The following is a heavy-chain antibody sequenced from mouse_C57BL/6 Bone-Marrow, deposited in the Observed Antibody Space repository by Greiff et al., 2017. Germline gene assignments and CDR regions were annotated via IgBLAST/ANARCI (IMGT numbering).Heavy chain of an antibody. J-gene: IGHJ2*01. CDR1: GFNIKDYY. D-gene: IGHD1-1*01. CDR3: TTYYYGSSSADY. Sequence: EVQGVESGAELVRPGASVKLSCTASGFNIKDYYMHWVKQRPEQGLEWIGRIDPENGDTEYASKFQGKATITADTSSNTAYLQLSSLTSEDTAVYYCTTYYYGSSSADYWGQGTTLTVSS. V-gene: IGHV14-1*01. CDR2: IDPENGDT.